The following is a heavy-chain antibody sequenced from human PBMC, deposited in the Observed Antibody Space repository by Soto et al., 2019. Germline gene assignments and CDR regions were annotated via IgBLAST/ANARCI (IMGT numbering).Heavy chain of an antibody. V-gene: IGHV1-18*01. D-gene: IGHD6-19*01. J-gene: IGHJ1*01. CDR1: GYTFTRYG. CDR3: AKGVAGIAVAGTGYFQH. Sequence: GASVKVSCKTSGYTFTRYGISWVRQAPGQGLEWMGWISGYDGRTNFAQKVQDRVTMTTDTSTSAVYMELRSLSSDDTAVYYCAKGVAGIAVAGTGYFQHWGQGTLVTVSS. CDR2: ISGYDGRT.